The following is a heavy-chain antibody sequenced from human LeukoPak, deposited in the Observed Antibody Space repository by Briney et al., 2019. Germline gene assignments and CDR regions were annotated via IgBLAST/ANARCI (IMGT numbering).Heavy chain of an antibody. CDR1: GGSISSGDYY. D-gene: IGHD3-10*01. CDR2: IYYSGST. CDR3: ARDYYYGSGTEYYYYGMDV. Sequence: SQTLSHTCTVSGGSISSGDYYWSWIRQPPGKGLEWIGYIYYSGSTYYNPSLKSRVTISVDTSKNQFSLKLSSVTAADTAVYYCARDYYYGSGTEYYYYGMDVWGKGTTVTVSS. V-gene: IGHV4-30-4*01. J-gene: IGHJ6*04.